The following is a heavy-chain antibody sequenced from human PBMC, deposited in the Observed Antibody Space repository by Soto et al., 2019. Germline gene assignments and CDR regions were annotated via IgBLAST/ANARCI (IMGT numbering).Heavy chain of an antibody. CDR3: ASTYYYDSSGHHYYYYGMDV. CDR1: GGTFSSYA. Sequence: SVKVSCKASGGTFSSYAISWVRQAPGQGREWMGGIIPIFGTANYAQKFQGSVTITADKSTSTAYMELSSLRSEDTAVYYCASTYYYDSSGHHYYYYGMDVWGQGNKVTVS. D-gene: IGHD3-22*01. V-gene: IGHV1-69*06. CDR2: IIPIFGTA. J-gene: IGHJ6*02.